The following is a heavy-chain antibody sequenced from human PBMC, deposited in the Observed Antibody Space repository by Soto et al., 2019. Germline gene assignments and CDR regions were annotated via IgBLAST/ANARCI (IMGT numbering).Heavy chain of an antibody. D-gene: IGHD1-26*01. V-gene: IGHV3-7*01. Sequence: FLRLSCAASGFTFSTYWMSWVRRTPGKGLEWVANIKQDGTEKYYVDSVRGRLTVSRDNAKSSLYLQMNSLRVEDTAVYYCTTSPHRDSERVFVWGQGTSVTVS. CDR3: TTSPHRDSERVFV. CDR1: GFTFSTYW. CDR2: IKQDGTEK. J-gene: IGHJ6*02.